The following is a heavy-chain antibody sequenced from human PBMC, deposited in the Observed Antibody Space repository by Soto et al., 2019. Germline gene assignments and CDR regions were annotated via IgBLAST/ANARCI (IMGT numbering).Heavy chain of an antibody. CDR3: ARGLRGAYGMDV. CDR2: IKGDGSIT. CDR1: GFTFSDHW. V-gene: IGHV3-74*01. D-gene: IGHD2-21*01. J-gene: IGHJ6*02. Sequence: EVQLVESGGGLVQPGGSLRLSCAASGFTFSDHWIHWVRQGPGEGLVWVSRIKGDGSITNYADSVKSRFTISRDNAKNTVYLQINSLRVEDTALYYCARGLRGAYGMDVWGQGTTVTVSS.